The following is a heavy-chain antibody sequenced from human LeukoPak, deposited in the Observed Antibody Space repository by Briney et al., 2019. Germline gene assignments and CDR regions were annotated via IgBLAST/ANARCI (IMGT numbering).Heavy chain of an antibody. J-gene: IGHJ4*02. Sequence: GGSLRLSCAASGFTFSSYNMNWVRQAPGKGLEWVSSISSSSSYIYYAASVKGRFTISRDNAKNSLYLQMNSLRAEDTAVYYCARDWRGDCFFDYGSQGTLVTVSS. V-gene: IGHV3-21*04. CDR2: ISSSSSYI. D-gene: IGHD2-21*02. CDR3: ARDWRGDCFFDY. CDR1: GFTFSSYN.